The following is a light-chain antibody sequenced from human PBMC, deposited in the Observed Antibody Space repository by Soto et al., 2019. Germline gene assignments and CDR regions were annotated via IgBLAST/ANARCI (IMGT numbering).Light chain of an antibody. V-gene: IGLV2-23*01. Sequence: QSALTQPASVSGSPGQSITISCTGSTSDIGSYNLVSWYQQHPGEAPKLMIYEGNKRPSGVSNRFSGSRSGNTASLTISGLQAEDEADYYCSSYAGSNNYVFGTGTKVTVL. CDR2: EGN. CDR3: SSYAGSNNYV. J-gene: IGLJ1*01. CDR1: TSDIGSYNL.